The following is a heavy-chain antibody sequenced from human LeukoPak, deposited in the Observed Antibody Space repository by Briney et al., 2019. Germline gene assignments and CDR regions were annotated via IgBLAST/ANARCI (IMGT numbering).Heavy chain of an antibody. D-gene: IGHD6-25*01. CDR3: TTEVAIAAAVTLFDY. J-gene: IGHJ4*02. V-gene: IGHV3-15*01. CDR1: GFTFSNAW. CDR2: IKSKTDGCTT. Sequence: GGSLRLSCAASGFTFSNAWMSWVRQAPGKGLEWVGRIKSKTDGCTTDYAAPVKGRFTISRDDSKNTLYLQRNSLKAEDTAVYYCTTEVAIAAAVTLFDYWGQGPLVTVSS.